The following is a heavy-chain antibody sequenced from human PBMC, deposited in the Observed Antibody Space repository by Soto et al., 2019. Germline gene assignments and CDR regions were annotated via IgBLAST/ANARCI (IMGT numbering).Heavy chain of an antibody. Sequence: QVQLQQWGAGLLKPSETLSLTCAVYGGSFSGYYWSWIRQPPGKGLEWIGEINHSGSINYNPSLKSRVTISVDTSKNQFSLKLSSVTAADTAVYYCARDGVTLGPRFDYWGQGTLVTVSS. CDR1: GGSFSGYY. CDR3: ARDGVTLGPRFDY. CDR2: INHSGSI. D-gene: IGHD3-16*01. V-gene: IGHV4-34*01. J-gene: IGHJ4*02.